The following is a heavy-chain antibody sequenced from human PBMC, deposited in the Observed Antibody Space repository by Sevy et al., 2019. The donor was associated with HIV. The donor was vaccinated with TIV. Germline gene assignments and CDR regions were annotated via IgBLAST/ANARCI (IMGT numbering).Heavy chain of an antibody. V-gene: IGHV3-30-3*01. J-gene: IGHJ5*02. CDR3: ARELPVGYCISTSCYPGGNWFDP. Sequence: GVSLRLSCAASGFTFSSYAMHWVRQAPGKGLEWVAVISYDGSNKYYADSVKGRFTISRDNSKNTLYLQMNSLRAEDTAVYYCARELPVGYCISTSCYPGGNWFDPWGQGTLVTVSS. CDR1: GFTFSSYA. CDR2: ISYDGSNK. D-gene: IGHD2-2*03.